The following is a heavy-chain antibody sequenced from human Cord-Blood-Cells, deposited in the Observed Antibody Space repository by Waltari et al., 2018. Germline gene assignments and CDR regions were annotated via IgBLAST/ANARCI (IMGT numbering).Heavy chain of an antibody. V-gene: IGHV4-39*01. D-gene: IGHD3-22*01. CDR1: GGSISSSSYY. J-gene: IGHJ4*02. Sequence: QLQLQESGPGLVKPSETLSLTCTVSGGSISSSSYYWGWLRKPPGKGLEWIGSIYYSGSTYYNPSLKSRVTISVDTSKNQFSLKLSSVTAADTAVYYCASTAPYYYDSSGYYYFDYWGQGTLVTVSS. CDR3: ASTAPYYYDSSGYYYFDY. CDR2: IYYSGST.